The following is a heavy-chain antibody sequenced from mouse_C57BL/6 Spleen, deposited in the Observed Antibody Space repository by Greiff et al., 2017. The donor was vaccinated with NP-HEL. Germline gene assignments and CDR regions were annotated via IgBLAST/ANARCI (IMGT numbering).Heavy chain of an antibody. Sequence: EVQLQQSGAELVKPGASVKLSCTASGFNIKDYYMHWVKQTTEQGLEWIGRIDPEDGETKYAPKFQGKATITADTSSNTAYLQLSSLTSEDTAVYYCAPVVGSSYRFAYWGQGTLVTVSA. J-gene: IGHJ3*01. D-gene: IGHD1-1*01. V-gene: IGHV14-2*01. CDR2: IDPEDGET. CDR1: GFNIKDYY. CDR3: APVVGSSYRFAY.